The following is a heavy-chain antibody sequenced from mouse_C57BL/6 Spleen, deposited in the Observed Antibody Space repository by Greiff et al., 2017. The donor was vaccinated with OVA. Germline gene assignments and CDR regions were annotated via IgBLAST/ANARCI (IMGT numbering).Heavy chain of an antibody. Sequence: VQLQQSGPGLVQPSQSLSITCTVCGFSLTSYGVHWVRQSPGKGLEWLGVIWSGGSTDYNAAFISRLSISKDNSKSQVFFKMNSLQADDTAIYYCAIFYGYDAWFAYWGQGTLVTVSA. D-gene: IGHD2-2*01. V-gene: IGHV2-2*01. CDR3: AIFYGYDAWFAY. J-gene: IGHJ3*01. CDR2: IWSGGST. CDR1: GFSLTSYG.